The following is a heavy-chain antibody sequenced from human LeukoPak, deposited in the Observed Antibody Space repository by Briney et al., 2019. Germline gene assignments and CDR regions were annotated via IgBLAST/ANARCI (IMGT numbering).Heavy chain of an antibody. Sequence: ASVKVSCKASGGTFSSYAISWVRQAPGQGLEWMGGIIPIFGTANYAQKFQGRVTITADESTSTAYMELSSLRSDDTAVYYCARDSSEFRSLISYWGQGTLVTVSS. CDR3: ARDSSEFRSLISY. CDR2: IIPIFGTA. V-gene: IGHV1-69*13. D-gene: IGHD1-14*01. J-gene: IGHJ1*01. CDR1: GGTFSSYA.